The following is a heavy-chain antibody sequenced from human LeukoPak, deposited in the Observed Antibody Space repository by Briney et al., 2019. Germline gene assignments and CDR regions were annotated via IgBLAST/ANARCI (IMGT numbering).Heavy chain of an antibody. CDR3: ARDCSTVTTPYFDY. Sequence: ASVKVSCKTSGYTFTNYAIHWVRQAPGQRLECMGWINAGNGNIKYSQDFQGRVAFTSDTFASTSYMELSSLRSEDTAVYYCARDCSTVTTPYFDYWGQGTLATVSS. D-gene: IGHD4-17*01. V-gene: IGHV1-3*01. CDR1: GYTFTNYA. CDR2: INAGNGNI. J-gene: IGHJ4*02.